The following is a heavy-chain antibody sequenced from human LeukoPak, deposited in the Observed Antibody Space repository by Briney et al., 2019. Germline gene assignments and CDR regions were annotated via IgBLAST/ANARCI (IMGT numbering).Heavy chain of an antibody. D-gene: IGHD1-26*01. V-gene: IGHV3-21*01. Sequence: PGGSLRLSCAASGFIFSSYTMNWVRQAPGRGLEWVSSISSSGSDIYYADSVKGRFTISRDNARNSLYLQMSSLRAEDTAVYYGATDVSGYSGSHGDHWGQGTLVTVSS. CDR1: GFIFSSYT. CDR3: ATDVSGYSGSHGDH. CDR2: ISSSGSDI. J-gene: IGHJ5*02.